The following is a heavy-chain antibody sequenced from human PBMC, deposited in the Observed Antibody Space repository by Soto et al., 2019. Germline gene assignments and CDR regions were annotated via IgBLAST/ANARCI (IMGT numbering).Heavy chain of an antibody. CDR2: INPSGGST. CDR3: ARDARPTQRYYYYYMDV. CDR1: GYTFTSYY. Sequence: ASVKVSCKASGYTFTSYYMHWVRQAPGQGLEWMGIINPSGGSTSYAQKFQGRVTMTRDTSTSTVYMELSSLRSEDTAVYYCARDARPTQRYYYYYMDVWGKGTTVTVSS. V-gene: IGHV1-46*03. J-gene: IGHJ6*03.